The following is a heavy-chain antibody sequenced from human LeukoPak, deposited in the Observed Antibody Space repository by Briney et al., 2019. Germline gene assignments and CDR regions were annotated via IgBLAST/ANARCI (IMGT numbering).Heavy chain of an antibody. CDR1: GFTFDDYA. CDR3: AKAHDYGDYFDY. Sequence: PGGSLRLSCAASGFTFDDYAMHWVRQAPGKGLEWVSGISWNSGSIGYADSVKGRFTISRDNAKNSLYLQMNSLRAEDTALYYCAKAHDYGDYFDYWGRGTLVTVSS. D-gene: IGHD4-17*01. J-gene: IGHJ4*02. V-gene: IGHV3-9*01. CDR2: ISWNSGSI.